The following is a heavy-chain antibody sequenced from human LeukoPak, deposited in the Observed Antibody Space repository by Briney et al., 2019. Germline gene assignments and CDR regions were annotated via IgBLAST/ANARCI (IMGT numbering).Heavy chain of an antibody. CDR3: ARDSGSFFHDAFDI. CDR2: INPNSGAA. Sequence: ASVKVSCKASGYTFTSYGISWVRQAPGQGLEWMGWINPNSGAANYAQKFQGRVTMTRDTSISTAYMELTTLRSDDTALYYCARDSGSFFHDAFDIWGQGTMVTVSS. V-gene: IGHV1-2*02. D-gene: IGHD1-26*01. J-gene: IGHJ3*02. CDR1: GYTFTSYG.